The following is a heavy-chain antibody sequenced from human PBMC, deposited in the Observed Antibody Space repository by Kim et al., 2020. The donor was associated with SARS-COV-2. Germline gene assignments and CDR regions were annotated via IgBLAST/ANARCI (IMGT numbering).Heavy chain of an antibody. J-gene: IGHJ6*02. CDR3: ARGSSGVGYGMDV. Sequence: YNPSLKSRVTISVDTSKNQFSLKLSAVAAADTAVYYCARGSSGVGYGMDVWGQGTTVTVSS. D-gene: IGHD6-19*01. V-gene: IGHV4-34*01.